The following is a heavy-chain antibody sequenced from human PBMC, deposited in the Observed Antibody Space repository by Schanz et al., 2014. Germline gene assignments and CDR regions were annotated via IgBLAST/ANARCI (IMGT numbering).Heavy chain of an antibody. CDR1: GFTFSSYA. Sequence: QVQLVESGGGVVQPGRSLRLSCAASGFTFSSYAMSWVRQGPGKGLEWVSYISGTTTYTNYADSVKGRFTISRDNAKNSLYLQMNSLRAEDTAVYYCAREQIMAAAGLVDYWGHGTLVTVSS. CDR3: AREQIMAAAGLVDY. CDR2: ISGTTTYT. D-gene: IGHD6-13*01. J-gene: IGHJ4*01. V-gene: IGHV3-11*05.